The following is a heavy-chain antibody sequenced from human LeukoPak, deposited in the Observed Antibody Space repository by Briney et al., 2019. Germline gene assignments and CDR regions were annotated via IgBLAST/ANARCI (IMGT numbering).Heavy chain of an antibody. V-gene: IGHV4-34*01. D-gene: IGHD2-8*01. CDR1: GGSFSGYY. CDR2: INHSGST. CDR3: ARVPYCTNGVCYREGYNWFDP. J-gene: IGHJ5*02. Sequence: SETLSLTCAVYGGSFSGYYWSWIRQPPGKGLEWIGEINHSGSTNYNPSLKSRVTISVDTSKNQFSLKLSSVTAADTAVYYCARVPYCTNGVCYREGYNWFDPWGQGTLVTVSS.